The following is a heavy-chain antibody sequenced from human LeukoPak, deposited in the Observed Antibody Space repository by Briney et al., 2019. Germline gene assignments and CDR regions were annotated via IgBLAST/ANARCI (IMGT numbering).Heavy chain of an antibody. D-gene: IGHD3-22*01. J-gene: IGHJ4*02. V-gene: IGHV1-18*01. CDR3: ARKTPYYYDSSGSNFDY. Sequence: GASVKVSCKASGYTFTSYDINWVRQAPGQGLEWMGWISAYNGNTNCAQKLQGRVTMTTDTSTSTAYMELRSLRSDDTAVYYCARKTPYYYDSSGSNFDYWGQGTLVTVSS. CDR2: ISAYNGNT. CDR1: GYTFTSYD.